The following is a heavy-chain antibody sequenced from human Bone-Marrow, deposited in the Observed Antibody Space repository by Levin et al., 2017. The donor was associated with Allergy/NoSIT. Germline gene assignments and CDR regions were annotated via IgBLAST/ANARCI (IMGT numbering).Heavy chain of an antibody. D-gene: IGHD6-6*01. CDR3: AKELTSRSSHSLDY. J-gene: IGHJ4*02. Sequence: GGSLRLSCAASGFTFNNYGMHWVRQAPGKGLEWVAAISYDGSVKYYADSVRGRFTISRDNSKNTLYLQMNSLRAEDTAVYHCAKELTSRSSHSLDYWGQGTLVTVSS. V-gene: IGHV3-30*18. CDR1: GFTFNNYG. CDR2: ISYDGSVK.